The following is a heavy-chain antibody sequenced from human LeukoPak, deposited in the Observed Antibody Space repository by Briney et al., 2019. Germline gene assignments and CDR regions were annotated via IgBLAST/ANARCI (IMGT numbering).Heavy chain of an antibody. D-gene: IGHD1-14*01. CDR3: ARQVTTYDF. V-gene: IGHV3-48*01. CDR1: GFTFSSYN. Sequence: PGGSLRLSCAASGFTFSSYNMNWVRQAPGKGPEWVSYISSSYITYYADSVKGRFTISRDNAKNSLYLQMNSLRAEDTAVYYCARQVTTYDFWGQGTLVTVSS. J-gene: IGHJ4*02. CDR2: ISSSYIT.